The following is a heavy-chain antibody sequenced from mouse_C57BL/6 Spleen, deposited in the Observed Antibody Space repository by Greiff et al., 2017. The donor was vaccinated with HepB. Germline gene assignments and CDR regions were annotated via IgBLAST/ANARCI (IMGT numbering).Heavy chain of an antibody. V-gene: IGHV1-15*01. J-gene: IGHJ2*01. D-gene: IGHD1-1*01. CDR3: TRGGTTVVAGFDY. CDR2: IDPETGGT. CDR1: GYTFTDYE. Sequence: VQLQQSGAELVRPGASVTLSCKASGYTFTDYEMHWVKQTPVHGLEWIGAIDPETGGTAYNQKFKGKAILTADKSSSTAYMELRSLTSEDSAVYYCTRGGTTVVAGFDYWGQSTTLTVSS.